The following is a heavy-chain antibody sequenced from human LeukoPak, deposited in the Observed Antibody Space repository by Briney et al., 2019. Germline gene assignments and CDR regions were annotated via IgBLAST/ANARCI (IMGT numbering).Heavy chain of an antibody. CDR1: GFTVSSTH. Sequence: GGSLRLFCAASGFTVSSTHMGWVRQAPGKGLEWVSVIYSGGAAYYPDSVKGRFTISRDLSKNTLHLQMNDLRAEDTAVYYCARVAVAYFDYWGQGTLVTVSS. V-gene: IGHV3-66*01. D-gene: IGHD6-19*01. J-gene: IGHJ4*02. CDR2: IYSGGAA. CDR3: ARVAVAYFDY.